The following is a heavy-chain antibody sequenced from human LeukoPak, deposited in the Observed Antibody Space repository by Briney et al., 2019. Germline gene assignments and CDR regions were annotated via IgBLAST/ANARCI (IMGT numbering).Heavy chain of an antibody. CDR3: ARVSRLGQLADY. Sequence: SETLSLTCTVSGGSISSYYWSWIRQPPGKGLEWIGYIYYSGSTNYNPSLKSRVTISVDTSKNQFSLKLSSVTAADTAVYYCARVSRLGQLADYWGQGTLVTVSS. J-gene: IGHJ4*02. D-gene: IGHD6-13*01. V-gene: IGHV4-59*01. CDR1: GGSISSYY. CDR2: IYYSGST.